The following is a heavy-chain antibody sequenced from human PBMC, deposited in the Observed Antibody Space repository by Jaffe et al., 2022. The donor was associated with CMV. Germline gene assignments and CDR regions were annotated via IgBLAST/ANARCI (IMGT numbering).Heavy chain of an antibody. CDR3: ARGPNYGDPLPDYFDY. CDR1: GFTFSSYT. J-gene: IGHJ4*02. CDR2: IDSTGVII. V-gene: IGHV3-48*02. Sequence: EVQLVESGGGLVLPGGSLRLSCAASGFTFSSYTMNWVRQAPGKGLEWVSYIDSTGVIIYYAESVKGRITISRDNARNSLYLQMNSLRDEDTAVYYCARGPNYGDPLPDYFDYWGQGTLVTVSS. D-gene: IGHD4-17*01.